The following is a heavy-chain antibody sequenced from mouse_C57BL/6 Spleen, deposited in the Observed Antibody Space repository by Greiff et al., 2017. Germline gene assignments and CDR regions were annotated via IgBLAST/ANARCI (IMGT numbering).Heavy chain of an antibody. Sequence: EVPGVESGGDLVKPGGSLKLSCAASGFTFSSYGMSWVRQTPDKRLEWVATISSGGSYHYYPDSVKGRFTISRDNAKNTLYLQMSSLKSEDTAMYYCARGGYGNSAYAMDYWGQGTSVTVSS. J-gene: IGHJ4*01. D-gene: IGHD2-10*02. CDR3: ARGGYGNSAYAMDY. CDR1: GFTFSSYG. CDR2: ISSGGSYH. V-gene: IGHV5-6*01.